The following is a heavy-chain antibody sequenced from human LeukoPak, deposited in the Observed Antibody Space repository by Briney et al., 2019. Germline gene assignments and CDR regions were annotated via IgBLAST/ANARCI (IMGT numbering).Heavy chain of an antibody. CDR2: INHSGST. CDR3: ARFAGYCSSTSCYT. CDR1: GGSFSGYY. D-gene: IGHD2-2*02. V-gene: IGHV4-34*01. Sequence: SETLSLTCAVYGGSFSGYYWSWIRQPPGKGLEWIGEINHSGSTNYDPSLKSRVTISVDTSKNQFSLKLSSVTAADTAVYYCARFAGYCSSTSCYTWGKGTTVTVSS. J-gene: IGHJ6*04.